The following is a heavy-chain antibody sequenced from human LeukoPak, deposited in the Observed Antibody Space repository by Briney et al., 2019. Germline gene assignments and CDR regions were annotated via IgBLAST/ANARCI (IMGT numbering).Heavy chain of an antibody. CDR1: SYTFSDAW. V-gene: IGHV3-15*07. D-gene: IGHD3-22*01. CDR3: TADPFYDSAGFGF. J-gene: IGHJ4*02. Sequence: GGSLRLSCAASSYTFSDAWMNWVRQAPGKGLEWVGRIEAKAHGGTTNYAAPVKGRFTISRDDSKNTLYLQMDSLKTEDTAVCYCTADPFYDSAGFGFWGQGTLVTVS. CDR2: IEAKAHGGTT.